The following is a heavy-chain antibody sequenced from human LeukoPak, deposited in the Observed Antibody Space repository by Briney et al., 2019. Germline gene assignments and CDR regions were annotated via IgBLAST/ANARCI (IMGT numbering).Heavy chain of an antibody. CDR1: GFTFSSYA. CDR3: ARLDPLRGAFDI. J-gene: IGHJ3*02. CDR2: ISYDGSNK. V-gene: IGHV3-30-3*01. Sequence: GRSLRLSCAASGFTFSSYAMHWVRQAPGKGLEWVAVISYDGSNKYYADSVKGRFTISRDNSKNTLYLQMNSLRAEDTAVYYCARLDPLRGAFDIWGQGTMVTVSS. D-gene: IGHD2-2*03.